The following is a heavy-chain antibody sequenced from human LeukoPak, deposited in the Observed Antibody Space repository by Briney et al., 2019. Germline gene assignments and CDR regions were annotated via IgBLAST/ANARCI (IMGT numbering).Heavy chain of an antibody. V-gene: IGHV4-39*07. CDR2: INHSGST. J-gene: IGHJ5*02. Sequence: PSETLSLTCTVSGGSISSGGYYWSWIRQPPGKGLEWIGEINHSGSTNYNPSLKSRVTISVDTSKNQFSLKLSSVTAADTAVYYCARARSRGARVATIWSGWFDPWGQGTLVTVSS. CDR3: ARARSRGARVATIWSGWFDP. CDR1: GGSISSGGYY. D-gene: IGHD5-12*01.